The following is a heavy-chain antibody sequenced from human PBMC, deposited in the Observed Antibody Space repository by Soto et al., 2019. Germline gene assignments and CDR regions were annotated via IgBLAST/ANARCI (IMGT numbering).Heavy chain of an antibody. J-gene: IGHJ4*02. V-gene: IGHV3-30-3*01. Sequence: LRLSCAASGFTFSSYAMHWVRQAPGKGLEWVAVISYDGSNKYYADSVKGRFTISRDNSKNTLYLQMNSLRAEDTAVYYCARDLSQVVVVAAPDYWGQGTLVTVSS. CDR3: ARDLSQVVVVAAPDY. CDR1: GFTFSSYA. CDR2: ISYDGSNK. D-gene: IGHD2-15*01.